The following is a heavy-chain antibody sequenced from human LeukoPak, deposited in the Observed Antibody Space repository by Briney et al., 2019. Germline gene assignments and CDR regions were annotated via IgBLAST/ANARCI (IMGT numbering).Heavy chain of an antibody. CDR2: IYYSGGT. CDR1: GGSISSYF. CDR3: ARGGPLYCSGGSCYSRPEGEYFDY. V-gene: IGHV4-59*01. J-gene: IGHJ4*02. Sequence: KPSETLSLTCTVSGGSISSYFWSWIRLPPGKGLERIGYIYYSGGTNYNPSLKSRVTISVDTSKNQFSLKLSSVTAADTAVYYCARGGPLYCSGGSCYSRPEGEYFDYWGQGTLVTVSS. D-gene: IGHD2-15*01.